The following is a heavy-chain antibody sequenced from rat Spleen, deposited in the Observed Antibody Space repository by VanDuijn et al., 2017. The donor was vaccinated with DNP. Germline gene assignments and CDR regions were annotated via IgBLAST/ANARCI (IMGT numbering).Heavy chain of an antibody. D-gene: IGHD1-4*01. V-gene: IGHV5-31*01. J-gene: IGHJ4*01. CDR3: ARGDYGSNRYAMDA. Sequence: EVQLVESGGDLVQPGRSLKLSCVASGFTFDGYWMTWIRQVPGKGLEWVASITSSGGYTYYPDSVKGRFTISRDNAKNTLYLQMSSLRSEDTATYYCARGDYGSNRYAMDAWGQGTSVTVSS. CDR2: ITSSGGYT. CDR1: GFTFDGYW.